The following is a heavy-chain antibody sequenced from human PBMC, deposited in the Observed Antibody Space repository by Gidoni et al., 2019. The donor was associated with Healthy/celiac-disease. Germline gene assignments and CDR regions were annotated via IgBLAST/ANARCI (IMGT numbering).Heavy chain of an antibody. CDR3: ARLTLNVAAHIDY. J-gene: IGHJ4*02. D-gene: IGHD6-6*01. Sequence: QLQLQESGPGLVKPSETLALTCAVSGGSLSSSSYYWGWIRQPPGKGLEWIGSIYNSGNTHYNPSRKSRVTISVDTSKNQFSLKLSSVTAADTAVYYCARLTLNVAAHIDYWGQGTLVAVSS. CDR2: IYNSGNT. V-gene: IGHV4-39*01. CDR1: GGSLSSSSYY.